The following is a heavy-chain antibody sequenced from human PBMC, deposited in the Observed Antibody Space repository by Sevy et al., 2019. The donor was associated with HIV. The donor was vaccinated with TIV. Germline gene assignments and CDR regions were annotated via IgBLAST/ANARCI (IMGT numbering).Heavy chain of an antibody. J-gene: IGHJ5*02. CDR3: AKARAGYCSSTSCPNWFDP. CDR1: GFTFSSYA. Sequence: GGSLRLSCAASGFTFSSYAMSWVRQAPGKGLEWVSAISGSGGSTYYAHSVKGRFTISRDNSKNTLYLQMNSLRAEDTAVYYCAKARAGYCSSTSCPNWFDPWGQGTLVTVSS. V-gene: IGHV3-23*01. CDR2: ISGSGGST. D-gene: IGHD2-2*03.